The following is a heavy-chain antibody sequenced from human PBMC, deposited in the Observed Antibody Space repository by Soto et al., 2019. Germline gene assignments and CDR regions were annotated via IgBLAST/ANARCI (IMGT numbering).Heavy chain of an antibody. J-gene: IGHJ5*02. D-gene: IGHD3-3*01. CDR1: GFSLSRAW. Sequence: EVQLAESGGGFVEPGGSLRLSCVVSGFSLSRAWMDWVRQVPGKGLVWVSRINKDATTTYVDSVKGRFTISRDTAKNTLYLQMNSLRAEDTALYYCAREDFWSFAWGQGTLVTVSS. V-gene: IGHV3-74*01. CDR2: INKDATT. CDR3: AREDFWSFA.